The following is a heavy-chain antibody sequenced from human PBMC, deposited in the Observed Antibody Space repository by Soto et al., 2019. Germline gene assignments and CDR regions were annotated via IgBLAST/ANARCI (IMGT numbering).Heavy chain of an antibody. J-gene: IGHJ6*03. CDR3: ARGLTTYYDFWSGGPYYMDV. Sequence: GGSLRLSCAASGFTFSSYSMNWVRQAPGKGLEWVANIKKDGSEKYYVDSVKGRFTISRDNAKNSLYLQMNSLRAEDTAVYYCARGLTTYYDFWSGGPYYMDVWGKGTTVTVSS. CDR1: GFTFSSYS. V-gene: IGHV3-7*01. CDR2: IKKDGSEK. D-gene: IGHD3-3*01.